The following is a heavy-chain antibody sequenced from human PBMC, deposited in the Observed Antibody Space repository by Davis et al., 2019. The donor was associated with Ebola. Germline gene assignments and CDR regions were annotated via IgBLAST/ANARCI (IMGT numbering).Heavy chain of an antibody. CDR3: AKDLGIAAAGIWTLDYYYGMDV. D-gene: IGHD6-13*01. CDR2: ISGSGGSI. V-gene: IGHV3-23*01. CDR1: GFTFSSYA. Sequence: GGSLRLSCAASGFTFSSYAMSWVRQAPGKGLEWVSAISGSGGSIYYADSVKGRFTISRDNSKNTLYLQINSLRAEDTAVYYCAKDLGIAAAGIWTLDYYYGMDVWGQGTTVTVSS. J-gene: IGHJ6*02.